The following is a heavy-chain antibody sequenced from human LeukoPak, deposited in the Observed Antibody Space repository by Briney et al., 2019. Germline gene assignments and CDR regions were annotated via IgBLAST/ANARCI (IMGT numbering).Heavy chain of an antibody. J-gene: IGHJ4*02. V-gene: IGHV4-38-2*02. CDR1: GYSIRTGSY. Sequence: PSETLSLTCTVPGYSIRTGSYWGWIRQPPGRGLEWIATVYHSTSAYYNPSLKSRLTISIDTSKNQFSLKLSSVTAADTAVYYCARAPGGYYYDSRGYFPYIDYWGQGTLVTVSS. D-gene: IGHD3-22*01. CDR3: ARAPGGYYYDSRGYFPYIDY. CDR2: VYHSTSA.